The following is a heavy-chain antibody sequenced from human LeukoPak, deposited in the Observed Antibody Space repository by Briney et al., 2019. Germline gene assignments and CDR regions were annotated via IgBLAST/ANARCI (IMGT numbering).Heavy chain of an antibody. J-gene: IGHJ4*02. Sequence: ASVKVSCKVSGYTLTELSIHWVRQAPGKGLEWMGGFDPEDGETIYAQKFQGRVTMTEDTSTDTAYMELSSLRSEDTAVYYCATEPLSGSYRGYYFDYWGQGTLVTVSS. CDR1: GYTLTELS. D-gene: IGHD1-26*01. V-gene: IGHV1-24*01. CDR2: FDPEDGET. CDR3: ATEPLSGSYRGYYFDY.